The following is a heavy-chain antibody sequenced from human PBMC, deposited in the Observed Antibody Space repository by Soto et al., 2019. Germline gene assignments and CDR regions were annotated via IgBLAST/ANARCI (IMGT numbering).Heavy chain of an antibody. V-gene: IGHV3-23*01. D-gene: IGHD6-6*01. J-gene: IGHJ5*02. CDR3: AKDLGSRSTNWFDP. CDR2: ITDSGGRT. Sequence: PGGSLRLSCAASGFTFASHAMNWVRQAPGKGLQWVSTITDSGGRTYYADSVKGRFTISRDNSKNTLSLQMNNLRAEDTAIYYCAKDLGSRSTNWFDPWGPGTLVTVYS. CDR1: GFTFASHA.